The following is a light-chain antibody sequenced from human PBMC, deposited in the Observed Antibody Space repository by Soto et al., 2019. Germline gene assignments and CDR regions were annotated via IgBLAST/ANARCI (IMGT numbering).Light chain of an antibody. V-gene: IGKV3-20*01. CDR2: GAS. J-gene: IGKJ1*01. CDR1: QSVSSSY. CDR3: QQYGSSPRT. Sequence: EIVLTQSPGTLSLSPGERATLSCRASQSVSSSYLDWYQQKPGQAPRLLIYGASSRATGIPDRFSGSGSGTDFTLTISRLEPEDFAVYYCQQYGSSPRTFGQGTKVDI.